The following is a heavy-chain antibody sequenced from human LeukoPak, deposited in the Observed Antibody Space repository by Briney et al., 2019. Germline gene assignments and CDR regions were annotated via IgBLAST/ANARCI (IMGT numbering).Heavy chain of an antibody. Sequence: GASVKVSCKASGGTFSSYAISWVRQAPGQGLEWMGRIIPILGIANYAQKFQGRVTITADKSTSTAYMELSSLRSEDTAVYYCARGAAAAGTEYFQHWGQGTLVTVSS. CDR1: GGTFSSYA. D-gene: IGHD6-13*01. CDR3: ARGAAAAGTEYFQH. CDR2: IIPILGIA. J-gene: IGHJ1*01. V-gene: IGHV1-69*04.